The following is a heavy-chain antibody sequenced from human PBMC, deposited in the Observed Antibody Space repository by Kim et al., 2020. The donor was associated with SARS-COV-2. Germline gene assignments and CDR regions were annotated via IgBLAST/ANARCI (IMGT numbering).Heavy chain of an antibody. Sequence: GGSLRLSCAASGFTFSRYGMHWVRQASGKGLEWVAFISYDGSNKYYADSVKGRLTISRDNSKNTVYLQMNSLRAEDTAVYYCAKGGYYESVSPPFYSYGIDVWGQGTTVTVAS. D-gene: IGHD3-10*01. CDR2: ISYDGSNK. V-gene: IGHV3-30*18. J-gene: IGHJ6*02. CDR3: AKGGYYESVSPPFYSYGIDV. CDR1: GFTFSRYG.